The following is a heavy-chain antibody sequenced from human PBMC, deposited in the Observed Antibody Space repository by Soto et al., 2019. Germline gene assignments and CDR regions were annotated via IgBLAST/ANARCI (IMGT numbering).Heavy chain of an antibody. J-gene: IGHJ6*02. Sequence: GESLKISCKGSGYSFTSYWISWVRQMPGKGLEWMGRIDPSDSYTNYSPSFQGHVTISADKSISTAYLQWSSLKASDTAMYYCASTYYYGSGTCLYYYYGMDVWGQGTTVTVSS. V-gene: IGHV5-10-1*01. CDR2: IDPSDSYT. CDR1: GYSFTSYW. CDR3: ASTYYYGSGTCLYYYYGMDV. D-gene: IGHD3-10*01.